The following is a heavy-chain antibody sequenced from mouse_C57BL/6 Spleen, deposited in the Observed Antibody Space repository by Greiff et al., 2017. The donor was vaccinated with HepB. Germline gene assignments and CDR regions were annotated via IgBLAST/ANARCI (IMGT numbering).Heavy chain of an antibody. CDR3: ARGTLWISMDY. V-gene: IGHV3-1*01. CDR2: ISYSGST. CDR1: GYSITSGYD. Sequence: EVKVVESGPGMVKPSQSLSLTCTVTGYSITSGYDWHWIRHFPGNKLEWMGYISYSGSTNYNPSLKSRISITHDTSKNHFFLKLNSVTTEDTATYYCARGTLWISMDYWGQGTSVTVSS. J-gene: IGHJ4*01.